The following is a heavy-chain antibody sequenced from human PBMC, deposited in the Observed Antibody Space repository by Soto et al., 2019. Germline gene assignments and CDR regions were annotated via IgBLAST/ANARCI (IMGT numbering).Heavy chain of an antibody. Sequence: ASVKVSCKASGYTFTSYGISWVRQAPGQGLEWMGWISAYNGNTNYAQKLQGRVTMTTDTSTSTAYMELRSLRSDDTAVYYCARDTKWRLMVYAIDYWRQGTLATVSS. V-gene: IGHV1-18*01. CDR3: ARDTKWRLMVYAIDY. CDR2: ISAYNGNT. J-gene: IGHJ4*02. CDR1: GYTFTSYG. D-gene: IGHD2-8*01.